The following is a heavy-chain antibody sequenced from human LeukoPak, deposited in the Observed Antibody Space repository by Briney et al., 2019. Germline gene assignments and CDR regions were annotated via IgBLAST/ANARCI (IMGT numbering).Heavy chain of an antibody. CDR1: GYTFTGYY. D-gene: IGHD3-22*01. J-gene: IGHJ4*02. CDR2: INPNSGGT. V-gene: IGHV1-2*02. Sequence: ASVKVSCKASGYTFTGYYMHWVRQAPGQGLEWMGWINPNSGGTNYAQKFQGRVTMTRDTSISTAYMELSRLRSDDTAVYYCATNYYYDSSGYYYYFWGQGTLVTVSS. CDR3: ATNYYYDSSGYYYYF.